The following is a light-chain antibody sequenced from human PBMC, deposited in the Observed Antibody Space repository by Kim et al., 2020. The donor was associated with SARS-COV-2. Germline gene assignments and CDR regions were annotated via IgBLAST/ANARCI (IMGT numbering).Light chain of an antibody. V-gene: IGKV3-11*01. CDR1: QSVSTY. CDR2: DAS. Sequence: EIVLTQSPATLSLSPGERATLSCRASQSVSTYLAWYQHKPGHAPRLLIYDASNRATGIPARFSGSGSGTDFTLTISSLEPEDFAVYYCQQRSEWPLTFGGGTKVDIK. J-gene: IGKJ4*01. CDR3: QQRSEWPLT.